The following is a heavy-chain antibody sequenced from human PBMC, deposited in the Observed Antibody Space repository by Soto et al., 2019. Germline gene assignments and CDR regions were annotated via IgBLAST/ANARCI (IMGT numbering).Heavy chain of an antibody. CDR1: GFTFSSYS. D-gene: IGHD4-17*01. CDR3: ARAPYGDYVLGLNDY. Sequence: GGSLRLSCAASGFTFSSYSMNWVRQAPGKGLEWVSYISSSSSTIYYAASVKGRFTISRDNAKNSLYLQMNSLRAEDTAVYYCARAPYGDYVLGLNDYWGQGTLVTVSS. CDR2: ISSSSSTI. J-gene: IGHJ4*02. V-gene: IGHV3-48*01.